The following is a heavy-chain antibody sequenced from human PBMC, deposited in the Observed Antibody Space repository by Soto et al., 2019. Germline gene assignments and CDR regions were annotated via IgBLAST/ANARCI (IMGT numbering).Heavy chain of an antibody. J-gene: IGHJ4*02. CDR3: ARWGIAAGDY. Sequence: QVQLVESGGGVVQPGRSLRLSCAASGFTFSSYGMHWVRQAPGKGLGWVAVIWYDGSNKYYADSVKGRFTISRDNSKNTLYLQMNSLRAEDTAVYYCARWGIAAGDYWGQGTLVTVSS. CDR2: IWYDGSNK. D-gene: IGHD6-13*01. V-gene: IGHV3-33*01. CDR1: GFTFSSYG.